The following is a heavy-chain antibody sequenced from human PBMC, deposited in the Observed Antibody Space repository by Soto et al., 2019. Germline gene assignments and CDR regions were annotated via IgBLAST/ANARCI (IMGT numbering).Heavy chain of an antibody. V-gene: IGHV3-23*01. CDR1: GFTFSNNA. D-gene: IGHD5-18*01. CDR3: VKERSGHSYADS. Sequence: EVQLLESGGGLVQPGGSLRLSCAASGFTFSNNAMSWLRQPPGKGLEWVSAISGSGDRTYYADSVKGRFTISRDNSKNTLYLQMNSRRAEDSAVYYCVKERSGHSYADSWGQGTLVTVSS. CDR2: ISGSGDRT. J-gene: IGHJ4*02.